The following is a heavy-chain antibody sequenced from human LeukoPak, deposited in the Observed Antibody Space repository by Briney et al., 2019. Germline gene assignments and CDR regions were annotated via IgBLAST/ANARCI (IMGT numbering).Heavy chain of an antibody. J-gene: IGHJ5*02. Sequence: PSETLXLTCTVSGGSISSYYWSWVRQPPGKGLEXIGYIYYSGSTNYNPSLKSRVTISVDTSKNQFSLKLSSVTAADTAVYYCARGGESGSYYNWFDPWGQGTLVTVSS. CDR1: GGSISSYY. CDR2: IYYSGST. CDR3: ARGGESGSYYNWFDP. D-gene: IGHD3-10*01. V-gene: IGHV4-59*01.